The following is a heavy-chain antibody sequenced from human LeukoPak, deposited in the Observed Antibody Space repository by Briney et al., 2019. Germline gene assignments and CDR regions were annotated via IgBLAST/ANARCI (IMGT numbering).Heavy chain of an antibody. CDR3: ARASAQREIGY. D-gene: IGHD5-24*01. CDR1: GFTFTTSA. J-gene: IGHJ4*02. V-gene: IGHV1-58*02. Sequence: ASVKVSCKASGFTFTTSAMQWVRQARGQRLEWIGWIAVGSGNTNYAQKFQERVTITRDMSTSTAYMELSSLRSEDTAVYYCARASAQREIGYWGQGTLVTVSS. CDR2: IAVGSGNT.